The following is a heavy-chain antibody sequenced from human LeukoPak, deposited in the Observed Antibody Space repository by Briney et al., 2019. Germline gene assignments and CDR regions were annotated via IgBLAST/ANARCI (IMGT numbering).Heavy chain of an antibody. CDR1: GFTFSSYS. D-gene: IGHD6-13*01. Sequence: GGSLRLSCAASGFTFSSYSMNWVRQAPGKGLEWVSSISSSSSYIYYADSVKGRFTISRDNSKNTLYLQMGSLRAEDMAVYYCARDPKPGIAAAGWFDPWGQGTLVTVSS. V-gene: IGHV3-21*01. J-gene: IGHJ5*02. CDR3: ARDPKPGIAAAGWFDP. CDR2: ISSSSSYI.